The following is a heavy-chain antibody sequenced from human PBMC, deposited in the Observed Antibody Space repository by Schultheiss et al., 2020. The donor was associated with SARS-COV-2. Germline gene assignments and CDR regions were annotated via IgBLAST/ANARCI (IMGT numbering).Heavy chain of an antibody. CDR3: ARWSSGFFDF. Sequence: LRLSCTVSGGSISSGDNYWTWIRQQPGKGLEWIGYISNSGITYQKPSLKSRVTISADTSKNQFSLKLTSVTAADTAVYYCARWSSGFFDFWGQGMLVTVSS. D-gene: IGHD6-19*01. CDR1: GGSISSGDNY. V-gene: IGHV4-31*03. J-gene: IGHJ4*02. CDR2: ISNSGIT.